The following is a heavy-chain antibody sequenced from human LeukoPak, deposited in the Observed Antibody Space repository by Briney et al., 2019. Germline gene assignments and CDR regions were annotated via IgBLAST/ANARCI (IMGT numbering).Heavy chain of an antibody. CDR3: AGARWWEPYYFDY. CDR2: ITDSSSSM. V-gene: IGHV3-21*01. Sequence: GGSLRLSCAASGFTFSSYTMNWVRQAPGKGLERVSSITDSSSSMYYADSVKGRFTISRDNAKNSLYLQMGSLRVEDMGVYYCAGARWWEPYYFDYWGQGTLVTVSS. CDR1: GFTFSSYT. D-gene: IGHD1-26*01. J-gene: IGHJ4*02.